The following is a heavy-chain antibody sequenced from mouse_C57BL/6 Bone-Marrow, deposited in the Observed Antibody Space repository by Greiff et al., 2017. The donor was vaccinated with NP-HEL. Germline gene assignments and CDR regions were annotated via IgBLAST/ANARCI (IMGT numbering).Heavy chain of an antibody. CDR1: GFTFSSYA. CDR3: TRDLGWLHAMDY. Sequence: EVMLVESGEGLVKPGGSLKLSCAASGFTFSSYAMSWVRQTPEKRLEWVAYISSGGDYIYYADTVKGRFTISRDNARNTLYLQMSSLKSEDTAMYYCTRDLGWLHAMDYWGQGTSVTVSS. V-gene: IGHV5-9-1*02. J-gene: IGHJ4*01. D-gene: IGHD2-3*01. CDR2: ISSGGDYI.